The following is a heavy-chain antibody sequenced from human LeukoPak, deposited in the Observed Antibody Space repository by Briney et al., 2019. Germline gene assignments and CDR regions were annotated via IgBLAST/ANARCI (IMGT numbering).Heavy chain of an antibody. CDR1: GFTFSSYW. Sequence: GGSLRLSCAASGFTFSSYWIHWVRQAPGKGLVWVSRINSDGSSTSYADSVKGRFTISRDNAKNTLYLQMNSLRAEDTAVYYCARYYYDSSGYYLDYWGQGTLVTVSS. CDR2: INSDGSST. J-gene: IGHJ4*02. V-gene: IGHV3-74*01. CDR3: ARYYYDSSGYYLDY. D-gene: IGHD3-22*01.